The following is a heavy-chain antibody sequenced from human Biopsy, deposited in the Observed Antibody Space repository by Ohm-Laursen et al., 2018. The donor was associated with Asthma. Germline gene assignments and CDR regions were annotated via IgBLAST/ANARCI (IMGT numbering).Heavy chain of an antibody. Sequence: PSETLSLTCTVSGDSISTSTYYWGWIRQPPGKSPEWIAYFYYGRSTYYKPSLKSRVTMSVDTSKNRFSLELTSLTAADSAIYFCATRGPDRDGDGFPIWGQGTMVTVSS. CDR2: FYYGRST. D-gene: IGHD1-26*01. J-gene: IGHJ3*02. CDR1: GDSISTSTYY. V-gene: IGHV4-39*02. CDR3: ATRGPDRDGDGFPI.